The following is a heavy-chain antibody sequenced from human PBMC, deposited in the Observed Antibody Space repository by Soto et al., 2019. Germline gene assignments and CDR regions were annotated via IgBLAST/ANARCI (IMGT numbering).Heavy chain of an antibody. J-gene: IGHJ6*02. CDR1: GFTFSIYA. Sequence: PGGSLRLSCAASGFTFSIYAMHCVRQAPGKGLEWVAVISYDGSNKYYADSVKGRFTISRDSSKNTLYLQMNSLRAEDTAVYYCARTSCGGSCYSGYYYYGMDVWGQGTTVTVSS. V-gene: IGHV3-30-3*01. D-gene: IGHD2-15*01. CDR2: ISYDGSNK. CDR3: ARTSCGGSCYSGYYYYGMDV.